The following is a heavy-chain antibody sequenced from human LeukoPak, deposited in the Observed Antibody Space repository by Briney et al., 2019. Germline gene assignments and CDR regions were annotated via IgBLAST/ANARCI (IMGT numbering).Heavy chain of an antibody. CDR3: ARDPTGMNAFDI. V-gene: IGHV1-69*13. CDR2: IIPIFGST. Sequence: PVEVSCKASGGTFRSYAISWVRQAPGQGPEGMGGIIPIFGSTNYAQKFQGRVTSTADESTSTAYMELSSLRSEDTAVYYCARDPTGMNAFDIWGQGTMVTVSS. J-gene: IGHJ3*02. CDR1: GGTFRSYA. D-gene: IGHD1-1*01.